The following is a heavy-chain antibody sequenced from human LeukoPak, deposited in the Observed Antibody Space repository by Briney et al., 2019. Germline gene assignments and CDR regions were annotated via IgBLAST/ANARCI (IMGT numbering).Heavy chain of an antibody. V-gene: IGHV3-30*18. D-gene: IGHD3-22*01. CDR2: ISYDGSNK. J-gene: IGHJ4*02. Sequence: PGRSLRLSCAASGFTFSSYGMHWVRQAPGKGLEWVAVISYDGSNKYYADSVKGRFTISRDNSKNTLYLQMNSLRAEDTAVYYCAKAFGSSGYYFDYWGQGTQVTVSS. CDR3: AKAFGSSGYYFDY. CDR1: GFTFSSYG.